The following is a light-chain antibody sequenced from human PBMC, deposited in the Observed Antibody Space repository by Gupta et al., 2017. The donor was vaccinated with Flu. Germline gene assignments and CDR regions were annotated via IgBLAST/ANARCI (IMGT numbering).Light chain of an antibody. V-gene: IGKV3-15*01. CDR1: QSVSSN. CDR2: GAS. Sequence: EIVMTQPPATLSVSPGERATHSCRASQSVSSNLAWYQQKPGQAPRLLIYGASTRATGIPARFSGSGYGTELTLTISSRQSEDFAVYYCQQNDNWPPVTFGHGTKVDIK. CDR3: QQNDNWPPVT. J-gene: IGKJ3*01.